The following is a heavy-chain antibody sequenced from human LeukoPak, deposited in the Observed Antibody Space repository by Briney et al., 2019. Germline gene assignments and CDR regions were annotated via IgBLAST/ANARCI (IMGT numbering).Heavy chain of an antibody. J-gene: IGHJ4*02. CDR2: ISGSGDST. D-gene: IGHD4-17*01. Sequence: GGSLRLSCAASGFTFSSYAMTWVRQAPGKGLEWVSGISGSGDSTYYADSVKGRFTISRDNSKNTFYLQMNSLRAEDTAVYYCARGKTTPFDYWGQGTLVTVSS. CDR3: ARGKTTPFDY. V-gene: IGHV3-23*01. CDR1: GFTFSSYA.